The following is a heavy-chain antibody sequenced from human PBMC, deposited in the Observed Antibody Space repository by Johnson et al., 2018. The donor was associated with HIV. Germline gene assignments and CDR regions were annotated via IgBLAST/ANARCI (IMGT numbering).Heavy chain of an antibody. CDR3: AKVMTASSVNSFGGVIDASDI. V-gene: IGHV3-30-3*01. J-gene: IGHJ3*02. CDR1: GFTFSSYA. CDR2: ISYDGSNK. D-gene: IGHD3-16*01. Sequence: QVPLVESGGGVVQPGRSLRLSCSASGFTFSSYALHWVRQAPGKGLQWVAVISYDGSNKYYADSVKGRFTISRDNSKNTLHLQMNSLRAADTAVYYCAKVMTASSVNSFGGVIDASDIWGQGTMVTVS.